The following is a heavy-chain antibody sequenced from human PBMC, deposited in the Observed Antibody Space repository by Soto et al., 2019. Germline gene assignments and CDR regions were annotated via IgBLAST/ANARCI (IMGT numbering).Heavy chain of an antibody. V-gene: IGHV3-33*01. Sequence: HPGGSLRLSCAASGFTFSSYGMHWVRQAPGKGLEWVAVIWYDGSNKYYADSVKGRFTISRDNSKNTLYLQMNSLRAEDTAVYYCARGGPGHYYYYYMDVWGKGTTVTVSS. CDR3: ARGGPGHYYYYYMDV. CDR2: IWYDGSNK. CDR1: GFTFSSYG. J-gene: IGHJ6*03.